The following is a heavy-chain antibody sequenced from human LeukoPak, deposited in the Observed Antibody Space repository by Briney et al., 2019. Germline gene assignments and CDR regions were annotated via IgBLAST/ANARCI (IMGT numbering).Heavy chain of an antibody. Sequence: PSETLSLTCAVYGGSFSGYYWSWIRQPPGKGLEWIGEINHSGSTNYNPSLKSRVTISVDTSKNQFSLKLSSVTAADTAVYYCARASTTVTTNTDFDYWGQGTLVTVSS. V-gene: IGHV4-34*01. D-gene: IGHD4-17*01. J-gene: IGHJ4*02. CDR2: INHSGST. CDR1: GGSFSGYY. CDR3: ARASTTVTTNTDFDY.